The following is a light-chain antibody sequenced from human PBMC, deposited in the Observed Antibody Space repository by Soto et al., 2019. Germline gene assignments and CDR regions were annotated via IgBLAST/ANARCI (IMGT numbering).Light chain of an antibody. CDR1: SSDIGTYDY. CDR2: EVS. V-gene: IGLV2-8*01. Sequence: QSMLTQPASASVSLGQSVTICGTRTSSDIGTYDYVSWYQQHPGRAPKLIIFEVSKRPSGVPDRFSGSKSGNTASLIVSGLQPDDEAEYHCTSYTGDDFNFIFGTGTKVTAL. CDR3: TSYTGDDFNFI. J-gene: IGLJ1*01.